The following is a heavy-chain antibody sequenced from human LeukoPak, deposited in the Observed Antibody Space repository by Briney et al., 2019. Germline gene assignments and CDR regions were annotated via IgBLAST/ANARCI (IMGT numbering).Heavy chain of an antibody. V-gene: IGHV4-59*01. CDR2: MFHSGST. CDR1: GGSFSGYY. D-gene: IGHD3-22*01. Sequence: SETLSLTCAVYGGSFSGYYWSWIRQPPGKGLEWIGSMFHSGSTNYNPSLKSRVTISVDTSKNQLSLKLSSVTAADTAVYYCAREADDSSGYYFVWGQGTLVTVSS. J-gene: IGHJ4*02. CDR3: AREADDSSGYYFV.